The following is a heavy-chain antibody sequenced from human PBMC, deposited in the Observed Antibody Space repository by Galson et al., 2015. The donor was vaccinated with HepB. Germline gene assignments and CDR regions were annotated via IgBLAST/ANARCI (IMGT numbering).Heavy chain of an antibody. J-gene: IGHJ5*02. CDR3: AKVGPGRITMMIKRSVGFDP. D-gene: IGHD3-22*01. CDR1: GFSFSNYA. V-gene: IGHV3-30*18. CDR2: ISYHGTFK. Sequence: FLRLSCASSGFSFSNYAIHRVRQAPGKGLEWIAVISYHGTFKYYSDSVKGRFTVPRKPSRSILYLQMNNLRVDDTAVYYCAKVGPGRITMMIKRSVGFDPWGQGTLVTVSS.